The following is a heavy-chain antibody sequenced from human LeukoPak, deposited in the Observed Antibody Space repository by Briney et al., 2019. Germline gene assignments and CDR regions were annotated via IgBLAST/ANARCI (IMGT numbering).Heavy chain of an antibody. Sequence: SETLSLTCAVYGGSFSGYYWSWIRQPPGKGLEWIGEINHSGSTNYNPSLKSRVTISVDTSKNQFSLKLSSVTAADTAVYYCARGLGSGWFRSQGTNNWFDPWGQGTLVTVSS. CDR3: ARGLGSGWFRSQGTNNWFDP. CDR1: GGSFSGYY. J-gene: IGHJ5*02. CDR2: INHSGST. V-gene: IGHV4-34*01. D-gene: IGHD6-19*01.